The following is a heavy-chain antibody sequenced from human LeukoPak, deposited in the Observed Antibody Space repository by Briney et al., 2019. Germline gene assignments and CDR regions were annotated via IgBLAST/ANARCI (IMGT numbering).Heavy chain of an antibody. Sequence: GGSLRLSCAASGFTFSSYAMSWVRQPPGKGLEWVSTFSGSGGNTYYADSVKGRFTISRDNSKNTLYLQMTSLRAEDTAVYYCAPRAGSSGSYGMDVWGQGTTVTVSS. CDR2: FSGSGGNT. CDR3: APRAGSSGSYGMDV. V-gene: IGHV3-23*01. D-gene: IGHD6-19*01. CDR1: GFTFSSYA. J-gene: IGHJ6*02.